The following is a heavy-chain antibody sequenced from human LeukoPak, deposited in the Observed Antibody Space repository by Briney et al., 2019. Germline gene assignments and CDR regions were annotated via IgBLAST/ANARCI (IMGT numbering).Heavy chain of an antibody. V-gene: IGHV3-7*01. CDR2: IKQDGSEK. Sequence: GGSLRLSCAASGNYWMHWVRQAPGKGLEWVANIKQDGSEKYYVDSVKGRFTISRDNAKNSLYLLMNSLRAEDTAVYYCARTRGGSYSSFDYWGQGTLVTVSS. CDR3: ARTRGGSYSSFDY. D-gene: IGHD1-26*01. J-gene: IGHJ4*02. CDR1: GNYW.